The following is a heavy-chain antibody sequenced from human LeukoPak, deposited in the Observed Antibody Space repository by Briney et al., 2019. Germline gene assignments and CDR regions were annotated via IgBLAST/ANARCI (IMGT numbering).Heavy chain of an antibody. CDR1: GFTFSSYA. V-gene: IGHV3-23*01. CDR2: ISGSDGST. J-gene: IGHJ4*02. CDR3: AKVETSGGANCYALDY. Sequence: GGSPRLSCAASGFTFSSYAMTRVRQAPDKGLEWVSAISGSDGSTYYADSVKGRFTISRDDSQNTLYLQMNSLSAEDTAVYYCAKVETSGGANCYALDYWGQGTLVTVSS. D-gene: IGHD2-2*01.